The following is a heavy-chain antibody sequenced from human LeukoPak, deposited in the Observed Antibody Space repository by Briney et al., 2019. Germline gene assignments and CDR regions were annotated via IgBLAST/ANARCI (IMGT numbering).Heavy chain of an antibody. CDR3: ARVPHVRYFDWLPDWSDSEAFDI. CDR2: ISSSGSTI. V-gene: IGHV3-48*04. CDR1: GFAFSSYG. D-gene: IGHD3-9*01. Sequence: PGGSLRLSCAASGFAFSSYGMYWVRQAPGKGLEWVSYISSSGSTIYYADSVKGRFTISRDNAKNSLYLQMNSLRAEDTAVYYCARVPHVRYFDWLPDWSDSEAFDIWGQGTMVTVSS. J-gene: IGHJ3*02.